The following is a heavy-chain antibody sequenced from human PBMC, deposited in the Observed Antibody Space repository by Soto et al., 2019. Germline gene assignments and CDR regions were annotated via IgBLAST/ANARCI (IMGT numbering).Heavy chain of an antibody. CDR2: ISYDGSNK. V-gene: IGHV3-30*18. CDR3: AKLSGAVAGTQGTDAFDI. CDR1: GFTLSSYI. J-gene: IGHJ3*02. Sequence: WGSLRLSCASSGFTLSSYIMNWVRQAPGKGLDLVAVISYDGSNKYYADSVKGRFTISRDNSKNTLYLQMNRLRAEDTAVYYCAKLSGAVAGTQGTDAFDIWGQGTMFTVSS. D-gene: IGHD6-19*01.